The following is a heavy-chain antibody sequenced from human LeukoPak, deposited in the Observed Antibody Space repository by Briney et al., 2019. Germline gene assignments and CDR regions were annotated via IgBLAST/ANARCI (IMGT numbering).Heavy chain of an antibody. J-gene: IGHJ4*02. Sequence: ASVKVSCKATGYIFTSYGISWVRQAPGQGLEWMGWISLNNGNTNYAQKFQGRVTMSTDTSTSTAYMELRSLTSDDTAVYYCARSILVGAIGGFDYWGQGALVTVSS. D-gene: IGHD1-26*01. CDR2: ISLNNGNT. V-gene: IGHV1-18*01. CDR3: ARSILVGAIGGFDY. CDR1: GYIFTSYG.